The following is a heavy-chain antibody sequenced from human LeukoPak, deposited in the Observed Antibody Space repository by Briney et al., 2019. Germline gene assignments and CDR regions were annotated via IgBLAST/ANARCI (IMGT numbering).Heavy chain of an antibody. CDR3: ARGGDRGAKSGDYYFDY. CDR2: IKQDGSEK. J-gene: IGHJ4*02. V-gene: IGHV3-7*01. D-gene: IGHD3-16*01. CDR1: GFTFSSYW. Sequence: GGSLRLSCAASGFTFSSYWMSWVRQAPGKGLEWVANIKQDGSEKYYVDSVKGRFTISRDNAKNSLYLQMNSLRAEDTAVYCCARGGDRGAKSGDYYFDYWGQGTLVTVSS.